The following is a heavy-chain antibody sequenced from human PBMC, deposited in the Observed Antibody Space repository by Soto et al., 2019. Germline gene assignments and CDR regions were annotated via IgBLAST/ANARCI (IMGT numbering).Heavy chain of an antibody. Sequence: QVQLVQSGAEVKKPGSSVKVSCKASGGTFSSYTISWVRQAPGQGLEWLGRIIPILGIANYAQKFQGRVTITADKSTTTAEMELSSLSSEDTDVYYFARDVVVVVAATGATWLDHWGQGPLVTVSS. J-gene: IGHJ5*02. CDR3: ARDVVVVVAATGATWLDH. D-gene: IGHD2-15*01. V-gene: IGHV1-69*08. CDR1: GGTFSSYT. CDR2: IIPILGIA.